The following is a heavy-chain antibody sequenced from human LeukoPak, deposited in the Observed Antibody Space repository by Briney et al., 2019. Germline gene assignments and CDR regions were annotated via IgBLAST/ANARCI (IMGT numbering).Heavy chain of an antibody. CDR1: GGSISSGDYY. CDR3: ARDRGVGATLNDY. J-gene: IGHJ4*02. V-gene: IGHV4-30-4*01. D-gene: IGHD1-26*01. CDR2: IYHSGST. Sequence: PSQTLSLTCTVSGGSISSGDYYWSWIRQPPGKGLEWIGSIYHSGSTYYNPSLKSRVTISVDTSKNQFSLKLSSVTAADTAVYYCARDRGVGATLNDYWGQGTLVTVSS.